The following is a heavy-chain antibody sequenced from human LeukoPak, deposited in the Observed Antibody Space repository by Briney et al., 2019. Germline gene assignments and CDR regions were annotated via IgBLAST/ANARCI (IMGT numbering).Heavy chain of an antibody. J-gene: IGHJ4*02. CDR3: AKGPNSGYDLGY. CDR2: ISGSGGST. CDR1: GFTFSTYA. Sequence: GGSLRLSCAASGFTFSTYAMSWVRQAPGKGLEWVSAISGSGGSTYYADSVKGRFTISRDNSKNTLYLQMTSLRAEDTAVYYSAKGPNSGYDLGYWGQGTLVTVSS. V-gene: IGHV3-23*01. D-gene: IGHD5-12*01.